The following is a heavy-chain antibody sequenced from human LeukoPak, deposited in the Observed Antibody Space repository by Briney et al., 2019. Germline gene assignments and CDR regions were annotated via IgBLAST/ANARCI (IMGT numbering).Heavy chain of an antibody. CDR2: IYTSGST. D-gene: IGHD6-6*01. Sequence: SETLSLTCAVYGGSFSSYYWSWIRQPAGKGLEWIGRIYTSGSTNYNPSLKSRVTMSVDTSKNQFSLKLSSVTAADTAVYYCARDVVSPRGSSPYFDYWGQGTLVTVSS. CDR1: GGSFSSYY. CDR3: ARDVVSPRGSSPYFDY. V-gene: IGHV4-4*07. J-gene: IGHJ4*02.